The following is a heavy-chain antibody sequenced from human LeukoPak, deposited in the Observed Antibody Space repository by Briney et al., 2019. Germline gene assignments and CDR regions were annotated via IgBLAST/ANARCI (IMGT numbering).Heavy chain of an antibody. CDR3: ASYCSSTSCLRGNWFDP. CDR2: ISSSGSTI. D-gene: IGHD2-2*01. V-gene: IGHV3-11*01. Sequence: PGGSLRLSCAASGFTFSDYYMSWIRPAPGKGLEWVSYISSSGSTIYYADSVKGRFTISRDNAKNSLYLQMNSLRAEDTAVYYCASYCSSTSCLRGNWFDPWGQGTLVTVSS. CDR1: GFTFSDYY. J-gene: IGHJ5*02.